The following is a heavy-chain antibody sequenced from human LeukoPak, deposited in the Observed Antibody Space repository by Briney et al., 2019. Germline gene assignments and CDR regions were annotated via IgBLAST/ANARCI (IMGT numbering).Heavy chain of an antibody. J-gene: IGHJ4*02. CDR3: ARGPKYQLLGRGNLDY. Sequence: ASVKVSCKASGYTFTGYYMHWVRQAPGQGLEWMGWINPNSGGTNYAQKFQGRVTMTRDTSISTAYMELSRLRSEDTAVYYCARGPKYQLLGRGNLDYWGQGTLVTVSS. V-gene: IGHV1-2*02. CDR1: GYTFTGYY. CDR2: INPNSGGT. D-gene: IGHD2-2*01.